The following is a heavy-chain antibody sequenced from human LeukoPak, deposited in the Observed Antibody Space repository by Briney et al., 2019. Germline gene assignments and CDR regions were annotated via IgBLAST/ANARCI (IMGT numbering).Heavy chain of an antibody. V-gene: IGHV3-74*01. CDR2: INGDGSST. Sequence: GGSLRLFCAASGFTFSSFWMHWVRQAPGKGLVWVSRINGDGSSTSYADFVEGRFSISRDNAQNTLYLQMHSLRAEDTALYYCAREPHSDYSDHTDSFDIWGQGTMVSVSS. J-gene: IGHJ3*02. CDR1: GFTFSSFW. D-gene: IGHD4-17*01. CDR3: AREPHSDYSDHTDSFDI.